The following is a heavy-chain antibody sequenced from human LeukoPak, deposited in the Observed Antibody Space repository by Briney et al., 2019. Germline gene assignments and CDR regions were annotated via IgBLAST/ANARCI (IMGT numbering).Heavy chain of an antibody. Sequence: GGSLRLSCAASGFTFSSYWMSWVRQAPGKGLEWVANIKQDGSGKYYVDSVKGRFTISRDNAKNSPYLQMNSMRAEDTAVYYCVAPYGDYRSRWGQGTLVTVHS. CDR2: IKQDGSGK. V-gene: IGHV3-7*01. CDR3: VAPYGDYRSR. D-gene: IGHD4-17*01. J-gene: IGHJ4*02. CDR1: GFTFSSYW.